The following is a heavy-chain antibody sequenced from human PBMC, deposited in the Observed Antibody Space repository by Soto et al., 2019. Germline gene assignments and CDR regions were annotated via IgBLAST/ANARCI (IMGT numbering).Heavy chain of an antibody. Sequence: SETLSLTCTVYGGSFSGYYWSGIRQAPGKGLEWIGEINHSGSTNYNPSLKSRVTISIDTSKNQFSLKLTSVTAADTAVYYCARPWVYWGQGTLVTVSS. CDR1: GGSFSGYY. V-gene: IGHV4-34*01. CDR3: ARPWVY. CDR2: INHSGST. J-gene: IGHJ4*02.